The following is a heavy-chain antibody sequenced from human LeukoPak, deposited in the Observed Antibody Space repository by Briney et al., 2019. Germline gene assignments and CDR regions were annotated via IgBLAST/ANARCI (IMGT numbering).Heavy chain of an antibody. D-gene: IGHD2-2*01. CDR3: ARANILGYCSSTSCYYHYYGMDV. J-gene: IGHJ6*02. Sequence: ASETLSLTCTVSGGSISSYYWSWIRQPPGKGLEWIGYIYYSGSTNYNPSLKSRVTISVDTSKNQFSLKLSSVTAAGTAVYYCARANILGYCSSTSCYYHYYGMDVWGQGTTVTVSS. V-gene: IGHV4-59*13. CDR2: IYYSGST. CDR1: GGSISSYY.